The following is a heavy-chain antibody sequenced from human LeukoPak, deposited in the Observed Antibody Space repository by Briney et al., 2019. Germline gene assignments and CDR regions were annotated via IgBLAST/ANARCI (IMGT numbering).Heavy chain of an antibody. CDR3: AATVNYYYYMDV. CDR1: GYTFTSYG. CDR2: ISAYNGNT. D-gene: IGHD4-11*01. J-gene: IGHJ6*03. V-gene: IGHV1-18*01. Sequence: ASVKVSCKASGYTFTSYGISWVRLAPGQGLEWMGWISAYNGNTNYAQKLQGRVTMTTDTSTSTAYMELRSLRSDDTAVYYCAATVNYYYYMDVWGKGTTVTVSS.